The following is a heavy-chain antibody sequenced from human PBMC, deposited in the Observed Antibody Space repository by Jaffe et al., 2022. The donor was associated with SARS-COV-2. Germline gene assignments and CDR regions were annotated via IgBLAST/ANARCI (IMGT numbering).Heavy chain of an antibody. J-gene: IGHJ4*02. CDR1: GFTFSGNS. CDR3: AAFETVGVKNYDY. Sequence: EVQLVESGGGLVRPGGSLRLSCAASGFTFSGNSMNWVRQAPGRGLEWVSSISGESEYILYADSVKGRFTISRDNAKNSLYLQMNSLRAEDTAVYYCAAFETVGVKNYDYWGQGTLVTVSS. CDR2: ISGESEYI. D-gene: IGHD2-2*01. V-gene: IGHV3-21*01.